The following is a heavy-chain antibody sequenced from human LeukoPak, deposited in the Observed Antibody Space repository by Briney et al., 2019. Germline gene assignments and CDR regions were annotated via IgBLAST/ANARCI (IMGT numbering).Heavy chain of an antibody. J-gene: IGHJ4*02. V-gene: IGHV4-39*07. CDR3: ARVVKQWLAYFDY. D-gene: IGHD6-19*01. CDR1: GFTFSSYS. CDR2: IYYSGNT. Sequence: GSLRLSCVVSGFTFSSYSMNWVRQPPGKGLEWIGSIYYSGNTFYNPSLKSRVTISVDTSKNQFSLRLSSVTAADTAVYYCARVVKQWLAYFDYWGQGTLVTVSS.